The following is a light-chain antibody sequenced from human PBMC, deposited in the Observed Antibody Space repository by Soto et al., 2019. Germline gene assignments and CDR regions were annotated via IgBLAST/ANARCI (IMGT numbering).Light chain of an antibody. J-gene: IGKJ1*01. Sequence: DIVMTQSPDSLAVSLGERGTINCKSSQSVFFNSNNKNYLAWYQQKPGQPPKLLIYWASTRESGVPDRFSGSGSGTDFTLTISSLQAEDVAFYYCQQYYNIPPTFGQGTKVEI. CDR3: QQYYNIPPT. V-gene: IGKV4-1*01. CDR1: QSVFFNSNNKNY. CDR2: WAS.